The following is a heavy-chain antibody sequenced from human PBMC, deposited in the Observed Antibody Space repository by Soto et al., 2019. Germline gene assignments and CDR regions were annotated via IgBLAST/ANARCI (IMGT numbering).Heavy chain of an antibody. CDR3: ADRSRYCTSSNCD. V-gene: IGHV3-23*01. D-gene: IGHD2-2*01. J-gene: IGHJ4*02. CDR2: IGTSAST. Sequence: DVRLLESGGGLVQPGGSLRLSCAASGFTFSSYSMSWVRQAPGKGLEWVSTIGTSASTYYGDSVRGPFTISRDNSRNTLYLQMNSLRAEDTAVYYSADRSRYCTSSNCDWGQGTLVTVS. CDR1: GFTFSSYS.